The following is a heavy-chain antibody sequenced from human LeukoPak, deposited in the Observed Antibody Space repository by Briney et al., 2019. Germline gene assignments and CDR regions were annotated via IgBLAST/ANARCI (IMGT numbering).Heavy chain of an antibody. J-gene: IGHJ5*02. Sequence: SETLSLTCAVYGGSFSGYYWSWIRQPPGKGQEWIGEINHSGSTKYNPSLKSRVTISVDTSKNQFSLKLSSVTAADTAVYYCARAGGIVVVPAAMQDLRWFDPWGQGTLVTVSS. V-gene: IGHV4-34*01. CDR1: GGSFSGYY. D-gene: IGHD2-2*01. CDR3: ARAGGIVVVPAAMQDLRWFDP. CDR2: INHSGST.